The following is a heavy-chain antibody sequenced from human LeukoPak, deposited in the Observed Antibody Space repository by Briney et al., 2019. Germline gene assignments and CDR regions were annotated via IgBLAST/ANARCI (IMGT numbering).Heavy chain of an antibody. CDR2: IKSKTDGGTT. CDR3: TTDLRGGYCRTTSCTVDY. V-gene: IGHV3-15*01. D-gene: IGHD2-2*01. J-gene: IGHJ4*02. CDR1: RFTFSNAW. Sequence: GGSLRLSCAASRFTFSNAWMSWVRQAPGKGLEWVGHIKSKTDGGTTDYGAPVNGRFTISRDDSKNTLYLQMNSLKIEDTAVYYCTTDLRGGYCRTTSCTVDYWGQGTLVTVSS.